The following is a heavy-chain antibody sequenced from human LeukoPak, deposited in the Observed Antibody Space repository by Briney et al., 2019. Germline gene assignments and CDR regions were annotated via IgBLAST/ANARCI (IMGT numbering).Heavy chain of an antibody. J-gene: IGHJ3*02. CDR1: GYSFTTYW. V-gene: IGHV5-10-1*01. CDR2: INPSDSYT. Sequence: GESLKISCEGSGYSFTTYWISWVRQMPGKGLEWLGRINPSDSYTNYSPSFQGHVTISTDKSISTAYLQWSSLKASDTAMYYCARDGAATGTGAFDIWGEGTVVTVSS. CDR3: ARDGAATGTGAFDI. D-gene: IGHD6-13*01.